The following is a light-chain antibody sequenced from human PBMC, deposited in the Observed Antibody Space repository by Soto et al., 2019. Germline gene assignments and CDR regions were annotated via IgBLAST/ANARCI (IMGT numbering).Light chain of an antibody. CDR3: QQYNNWPPIT. CDR2: DAS. V-gene: IGKV3-15*01. CDR1: QSVSRN. Sequence: EIVLTQSACTLSLSPGERATLSCRASQSVSRNLAWYQQKPGQAPRLLIYDASTRATGIPARFSGSGSGTEFTLSISSLQSEDFAVYYCQQYNNWPPITFGQGTRLEIK. J-gene: IGKJ5*01.